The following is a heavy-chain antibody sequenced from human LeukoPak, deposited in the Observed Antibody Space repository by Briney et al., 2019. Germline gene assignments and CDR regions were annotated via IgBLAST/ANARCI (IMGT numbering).Heavy chain of an antibody. CDR2: ISGSGGST. Sequence: GGSLRLSCAASGFTFSSYAMSWVRQAPGKGLEWVSAISGSGGSTYYADSVKGRFTISRDNSKNTLYLQMNSLRAEDTAVYYCAKDTRYTNLASYYYGMDVWGQGTTVTVSS. D-gene: IGHD3-9*01. CDR1: GFTFSSYA. V-gene: IGHV3-23*01. J-gene: IGHJ6*02. CDR3: AKDTRYTNLASYYYGMDV.